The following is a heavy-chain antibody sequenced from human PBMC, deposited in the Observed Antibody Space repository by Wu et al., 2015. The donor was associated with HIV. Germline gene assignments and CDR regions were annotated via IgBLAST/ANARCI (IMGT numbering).Heavy chain of an antibody. CDR2: INPNSGGS. V-gene: IGHV1-2*02. D-gene: IGHD1-26*01. Sequence: QVQLMQSGAEVKKPGASVKVSCKTSGYSFTGNYIHWVRQAPGQGLEWMGWINPNSGGSKSPQKFQGRVTMTRDTSVSTAYMELSRLRSDDTAVYYCARVVGATTGDYYYGMDVWGQGTTVTVSS. CDR3: ARVVGATTGDYYYGMDV. CDR1: GYSFTGNY. J-gene: IGHJ6*02.